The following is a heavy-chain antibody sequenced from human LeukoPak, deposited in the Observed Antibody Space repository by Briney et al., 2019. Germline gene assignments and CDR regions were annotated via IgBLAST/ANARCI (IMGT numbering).Heavy chain of an antibody. D-gene: IGHD5-18*01. V-gene: IGHV4-59*12. CDR2: IYYSGST. J-gene: IGHJ4*02. CDR1: GGSIGTYY. CDR3: ATRISHTAPLDY. Sequence: PSETLSLTCSVSGGSIGTYYWSWIRQPPGKGLEWIGYIYYSGSTYYNPSLKSRVTISVDTSKNQFSLKLSSVTAADTAVYYCATRISHTAPLDYWGQGTLVTVSS.